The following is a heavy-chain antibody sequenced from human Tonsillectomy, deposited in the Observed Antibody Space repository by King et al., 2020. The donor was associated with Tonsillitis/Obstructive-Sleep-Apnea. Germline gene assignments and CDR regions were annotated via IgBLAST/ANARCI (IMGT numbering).Heavy chain of an antibody. CDR2: SSWNSGNI. V-gene: IGHV3-9*01. Sequence: VQLVESGGGLVQPGRSLRISCAASGFAFDEFDMHWVRQAPGKGLEWGSGSSWNSGNIGYADSVKGRFTISRDNAKNSLSLQMNSLRAEDTAVYYCTKDHYYHFLSGYCFYYWGQGTLVTVSS. J-gene: IGHJ4*02. D-gene: IGHD3-3*01. CDR1: GFAFDEFD. CDR3: TKDHYYHFLSGYCFYY.